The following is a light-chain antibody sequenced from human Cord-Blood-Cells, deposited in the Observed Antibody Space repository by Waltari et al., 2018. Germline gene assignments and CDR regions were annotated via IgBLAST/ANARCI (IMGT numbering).Light chain of an antibody. J-gene: IGLJ1*01. CDR1: SLRSYY. Sequence: SSELTQDPAVSVALGQTVRITCQGDSLRSYYASWYQQKPGPAPVPVIYGKNNRPSGIPDRFSGSSSGNTASLTITGAQAEDEADYYCNSRDSSGNHYVFGTGTKVTVL. CDR3: NSRDSSGNHYV. V-gene: IGLV3-19*01. CDR2: GKN.